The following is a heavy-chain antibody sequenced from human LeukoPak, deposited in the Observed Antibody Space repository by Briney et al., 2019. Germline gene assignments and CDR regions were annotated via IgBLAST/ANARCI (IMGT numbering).Heavy chain of an antibody. CDR2: INSDGSST. V-gene: IGHV3-74*01. D-gene: IGHD3-10*01. CDR3: ARVSYYYGWGSYRPTAVYYFDY. CDR1: GFTFSSYW. Sequence: GGSLRLSCAASGFTFSSYWMHWVRQAPGKGLVWVSRINSDGSSTSYADSVKGRFTISRDNAKNTLYLQMNSLRAEDTAVYYCARVSYYYGWGSYRPTAVYYFDYWGQGTLVTVSS. J-gene: IGHJ4*02.